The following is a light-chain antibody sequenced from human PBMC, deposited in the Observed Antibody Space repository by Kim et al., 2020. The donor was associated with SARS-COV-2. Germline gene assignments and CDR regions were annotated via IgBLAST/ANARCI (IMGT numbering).Light chain of an antibody. CDR2: QHT. CDR3: QAWDSSTAV. Sequence: SYELTQPPSVSVSPGQTASITCSGSKLGGKYAYWYQQKPGQSPVLVIYQHTKRPSGISQRFSGSSSGNTATLTISRAQTMDEADYYCQAWDSSTAVFGGGTQLTVL. V-gene: IGLV3-1*01. CDR1: KLGGKY. J-gene: IGLJ3*02.